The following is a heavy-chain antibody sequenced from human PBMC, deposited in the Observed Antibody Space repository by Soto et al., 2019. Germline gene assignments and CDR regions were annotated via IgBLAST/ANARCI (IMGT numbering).Heavy chain of an antibody. CDR2: ISADNGNT. J-gene: IGHJ5*02. CDR3: ACLYSAGDYRIGFYRQAFEP. V-gene: IGHV1-18*01. CDR1: GYTFTSYG. D-gene: IGHD6-19*01. Sequence: ASVKVSCKASGYTFTSYGISWVRQAPGQGLEWMGWISADNGNTKYAQKFQGRVTMTTDTSTSTVYMDLLCLISDDTFVYYCACLYSAGDYRIGFYRQAFEPWGQGTLVTV.